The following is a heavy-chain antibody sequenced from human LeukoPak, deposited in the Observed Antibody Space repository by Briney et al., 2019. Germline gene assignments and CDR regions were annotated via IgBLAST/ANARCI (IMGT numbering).Heavy chain of an antibody. D-gene: IGHD3-10*01. CDR2: ISGSGGST. J-gene: IGHJ5*02. Sequence: GGSLRLSCAASGFTFSSYAMSWVRQVPGKGLEWVSAISGSGGSTYYADSVKGRFTTSRDNSKNTLYLQMNSLRAEDTAVYYCAKGLVELLWFGELSWFDPWGQGTLVTVSS. V-gene: IGHV3-23*01. CDR1: GFTFSSYA. CDR3: AKGLVELLWFGELSWFDP.